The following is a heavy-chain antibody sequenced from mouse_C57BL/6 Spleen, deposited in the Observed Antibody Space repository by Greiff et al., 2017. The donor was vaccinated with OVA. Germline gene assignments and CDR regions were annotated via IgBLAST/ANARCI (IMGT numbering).Heavy chain of an antibody. D-gene: IGHD2-5*01. CDR1: GFTFSDYG. V-gene: IGHV5-17*01. J-gene: IGHJ2*01. CDR2: ISSGSSTI. CDR3: ARDYSNYVYFDY. Sequence: EVKVVESGGGLVKPGGSLKLSCAASGFTFSDYGMHWVRQAPEKGLEWVAYISSGSSTIYYADTVKGRFTISRDNAKNTLFLQMTRLRSEDTAMYYCARDYSNYVYFDYWGQGTTLTVSS.